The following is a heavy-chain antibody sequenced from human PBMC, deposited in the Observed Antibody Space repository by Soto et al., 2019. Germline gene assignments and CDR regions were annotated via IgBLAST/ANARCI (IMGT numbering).Heavy chain of an antibody. CDR2: INPKSGGT. CDR3: ATDRVAFDM. Sequence: ASVKVSCKASGYMFTGYYIHWVRQAPGQGLEWMGWINPKSGGTKYAEKFQGRVSMTGDTSITTAYMELSSLRSDDTAVYYCATDRVAFDMWGQGTKVTGSS. V-gene: IGHV1-2*02. J-gene: IGHJ3*02. D-gene: IGHD3-22*01. CDR1: GYMFTGYY.